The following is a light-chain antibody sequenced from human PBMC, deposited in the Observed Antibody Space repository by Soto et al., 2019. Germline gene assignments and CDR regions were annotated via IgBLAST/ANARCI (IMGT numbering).Light chain of an antibody. J-gene: IGLJ2*01. CDR3: CSYAGSSTYVV. CDR1: SSDVGSYNL. V-gene: IGLV2-23*01. Sequence: QSALTQPASVSGSPGQSITISFTGPSSDVGSYNLVSWYQHHPGKAPKLMIYEGSKRPSGVSNRFSASKSGNTASLTIAGLQAEDEADYYCCSYAGSSTYVVFGGGTKLTVL. CDR2: EGS.